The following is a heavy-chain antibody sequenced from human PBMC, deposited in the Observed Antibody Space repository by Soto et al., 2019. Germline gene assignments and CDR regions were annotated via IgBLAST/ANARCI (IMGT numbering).Heavy chain of an antibody. Sequence: SETLSLTCTVSGGSISSGGYYWSWIRQYPGKGLEWIGYIFYSGSTYYNPSLKSRVTISVDTSKNQFSLKLSSVTAADTAVYYCARDATYYYDGSGYWYFDLWGRGTLVTVSS. CDR3: ARDATYYYDGSGYWYFDL. CDR2: IFYSGST. J-gene: IGHJ2*01. D-gene: IGHD3-22*01. V-gene: IGHV4-31*03. CDR1: GGSISSGGYY.